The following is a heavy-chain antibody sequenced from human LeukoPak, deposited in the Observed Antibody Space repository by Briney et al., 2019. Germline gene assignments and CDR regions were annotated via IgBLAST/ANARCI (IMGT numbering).Heavy chain of an antibody. J-gene: IGHJ5*02. D-gene: IGHD2-15*01. CDR2: INHSGST. V-gene: IGHV4-34*01. Sequence: SETLSLTCAVSGGSFTGYYWSWIRQPPGMGLEWIGEINHSGSTIYNPSLKSRVTILLDTSKNQFSLKLTSVTAADTAVYFRATEPGYCSGGRCYGGWFDPWGQGTLVTVSS. CDR3: ATEPGYCSGGRCYGGWFDP. CDR1: GGSFTGYY.